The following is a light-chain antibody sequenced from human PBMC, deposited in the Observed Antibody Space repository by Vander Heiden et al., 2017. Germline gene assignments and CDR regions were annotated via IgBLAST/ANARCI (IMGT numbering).Light chain of an antibody. V-gene: IGKV1-33*01. J-gene: IGKJ5*01. CDR2: DAS. Sequence: IQMTHSPSSLSASVGDRVTITCQASQDISNYLNWCQQKPGKAPKLLIYDASNLETGVPSRFSGSGSGTDFTFTISSLQPEDIATYYCQQYDNLPGTFGQGTRLEIK. CDR1: QDISNY. CDR3: QQYDNLPGT.